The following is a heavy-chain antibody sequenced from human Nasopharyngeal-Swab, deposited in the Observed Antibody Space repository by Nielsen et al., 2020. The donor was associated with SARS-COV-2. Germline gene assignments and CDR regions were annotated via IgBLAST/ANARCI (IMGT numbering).Heavy chain of an antibody. CDR1: GFTFSSYS. V-gene: IGHV3-48*04. Sequence: GESLQISCAASGFTFSSYSMNWVRQAPGKGLEWVSYISSSSSTIYYADSVKGRFTISRDNAKNSLYLQMNSLRAEDTAVYYCARGPHLGVRGVSWFDPWGQGTLVTVSS. CDR2: ISSSSSTI. J-gene: IGHJ5*02. D-gene: IGHD3-10*01. CDR3: ARGPHLGVRGVSWFDP.